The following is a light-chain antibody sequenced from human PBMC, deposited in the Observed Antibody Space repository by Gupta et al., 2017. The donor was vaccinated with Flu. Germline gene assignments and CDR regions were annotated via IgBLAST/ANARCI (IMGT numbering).Light chain of an antibody. CDR1: NSDVGGYNY. Sequence: QSALTQPASVSGSPGQSITISCTGTNSDVGGYNYVSWYQHHPGKAPKLMIYEVSNRPSGVSNRFSGSKSGNTASLTISGLQAEDEADYYCSSYTRTSTPGVFGGGTKLTVL. V-gene: IGLV2-14*01. CDR3: SSYTRTSTPGV. CDR2: EVS. J-gene: IGLJ2*01.